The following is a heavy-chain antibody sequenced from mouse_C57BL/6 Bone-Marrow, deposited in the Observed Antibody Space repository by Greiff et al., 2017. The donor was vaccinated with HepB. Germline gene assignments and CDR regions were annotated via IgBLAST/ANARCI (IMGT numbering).Heavy chain of an antibody. J-gene: IGHJ1*03. Sequence: EVQLQESGGGLVQPGGSLKLSCAASGFTFSDYYMYWVRQTPEKRLEWVAYISNGGGSTYYPDTVKGRFTISRDNAKNTLYLQMSRLKSEDTAMYYCARDDWDDWYFDVWGTGTTVTVSS. CDR3: ARDDWDDWYFDV. V-gene: IGHV5-12*01. CDR2: ISNGGGST. D-gene: IGHD4-1*01. CDR1: GFTFSDYY.